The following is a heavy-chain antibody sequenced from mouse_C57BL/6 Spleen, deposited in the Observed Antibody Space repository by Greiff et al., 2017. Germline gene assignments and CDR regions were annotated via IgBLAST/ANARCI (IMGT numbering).Heavy chain of an antibody. CDR2: FHPYNDDT. V-gene: IGHV1-47*01. J-gene: IGHJ3*01. CDR3: ARRNYSNYGFAY. Sequence: QVQLKESGAELVKPGASVKMSCKASGYTFTTYPIEWMTQNHGKSLEWIGNFHPYNDDTKYNEKFKGKATLTVEKSSSTVYLELSRLTSDDSAVYYCARRNYSNYGFAYWGQGTLVTVSA. CDR1: GYTFTTYP. D-gene: IGHD2-5*01.